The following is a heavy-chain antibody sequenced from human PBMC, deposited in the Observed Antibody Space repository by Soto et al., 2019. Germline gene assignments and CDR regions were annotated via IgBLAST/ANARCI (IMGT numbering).Heavy chain of an antibody. Sequence: EVQVVESGGGLVQPGGSLRLSCAASGFTFNIYSMNWVRQAPGKGLEWVSYISSSSGTIYCADSVKGRFTISRDNAKNSLYLEMNSLRAEDTAVYYCARGDGGYYPEYFQHWGQGTLVTVSS. CDR2: ISSSSGTI. J-gene: IGHJ1*01. D-gene: IGHD3-3*01. CDR1: GFTFNIYS. CDR3: ARGDGGYYPEYFQH. V-gene: IGHV3-48*01.